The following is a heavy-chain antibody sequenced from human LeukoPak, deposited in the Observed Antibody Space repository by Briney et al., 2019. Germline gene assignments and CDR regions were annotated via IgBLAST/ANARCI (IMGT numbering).Heavy chain of an antibody. CDR3: AKTPPGYYYMDV. V-gene: IGHV4-4*07. CDR2: PYPSGST. D-gene: IGHD4-23*01. J-gene: IGHJ6*03. CDR1: GASISSYY. Sequence: SETLSLTCTVSGASISSYYWSWFWQPAGKGLEWIGRPYPSGSTNYNPSLKSRVTISVDKSKRQFSLELSSVTAADTAVFYCAKTPPGYYYMDVWGKGATVTVSS.